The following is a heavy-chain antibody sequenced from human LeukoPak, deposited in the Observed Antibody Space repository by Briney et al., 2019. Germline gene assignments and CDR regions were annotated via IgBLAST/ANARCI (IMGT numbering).Heavy chain of an antibody. CDR2: IRSKAYGRTT. J-gene: IGHJ4*02. CDR3: TRGLLRYFDWLLLALDY. CDR1: GFTLGDYA. V-gene: IGHV3-49*04. Sequence: GGSLSLFCTASGFTLGDYAMSWARQARGKGREWVGFIRSKAYGRTTEYAASVQGRLTISRDDSKSIAYLQMNSLKTEDTAVYDCTRGLLRYFDWLLLALDYWGQGTLVTVSS. D-gene: IGHD3-9*01.